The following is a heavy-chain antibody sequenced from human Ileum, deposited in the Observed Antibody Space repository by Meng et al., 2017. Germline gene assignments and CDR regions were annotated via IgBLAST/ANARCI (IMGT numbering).Heavy chain of an antibody. CDR3: VRGGGPRAYYFDY. CDR2: IDHSGST. CDR1: GGFFSGYY. D-gene: IGHD3-10*01. Sequence: QVRLPHVGAGLLKPADPLSLPCAVYGGFFSGYYCGWIRQPPGKGLEWIGDIDHSGSTNYNPSLKSRVTISVDTSKNQFSLNLNSVTAADTAVYYCVRGGGPRAYYFDYWGQGALVTVSS. V-gene: IGHV4-34*01. J-gene: IGHJ4*02.